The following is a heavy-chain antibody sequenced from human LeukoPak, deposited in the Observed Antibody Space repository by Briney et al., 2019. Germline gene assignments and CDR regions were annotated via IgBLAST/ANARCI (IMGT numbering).Heavy chain of an antibody. D-gene: IGHD3/OR15-3a*01. J-gene: IGHJ5*02. CDR1: GGSISSYY. Sequence: SETLSLTCTVSGGSISSYYWSWIRQPPGKGLEWIGYIYYSGSTNYNPSLKSRVTISVDTSKNQFSLKLSSVTAADTAVYYCARTGRTVTLIDPWGQGTLVTVSS. CDR2: IYYSGST. CDR3: ARTGRTVTLIDP. V-gene: IGHV4-59*12.